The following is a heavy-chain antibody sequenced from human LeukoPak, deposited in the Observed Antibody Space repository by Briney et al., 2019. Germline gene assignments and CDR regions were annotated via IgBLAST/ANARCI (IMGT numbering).Heavy chain of an antibody. CDR3: ARHRVGATLAGNNWFDP. Sequence: PVKVSCKASGYTFTSYAISWVRQAPGQGLEWMGGIIPIFGTANYAQKFQGRVTITADESTSTAYMELSSLRSEDTAVYYCARHRVGATLAGNNWFDPWGQGTLVTVSS. CDR2: IIPIFGTA. CDR1: GYTFTSYA. D-gene: IGHD1-26*01. J-gene: IGHJ5*02. V-gene: IGHV1-69*13.